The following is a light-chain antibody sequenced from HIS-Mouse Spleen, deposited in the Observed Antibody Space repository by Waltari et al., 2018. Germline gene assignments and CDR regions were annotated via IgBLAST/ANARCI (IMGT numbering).Light chain of an antibody. V-gene: IGLV2-23*01. CDR3: CSYAGSSTSVV. Sequence: QSALTQPASVSGSPGQSITISCTGTSSDVGRYNIVSWYQQHPGKAPKLMIYEGSKRPSGVSNRFSGSKSGNTASLTISGLQAEDEADYYCCSYAGSSTSVVFGGGTKLTVL. J-gene: IGLJ2*01. CDR2: EGS. CDR1: SSDVGRYNI.